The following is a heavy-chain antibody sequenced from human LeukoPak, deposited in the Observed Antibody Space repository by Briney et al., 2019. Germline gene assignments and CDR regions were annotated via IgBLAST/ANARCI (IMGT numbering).Heavy chain of an antibody. V-gene: IGHV1-8*01. Sequence: ASVKVACKASGYTFTSYDINWVRQATGQGLEWMGWMNPNSGNTGYAQKFQGRVTMTRNTSISTAYMELSSLRSEDTAVYYCARGRAVPAAMCDYWGQGTLVTVSS. CDR3: ARGRAVPAAMCDY. CDR2: MNPNSGNT. J-gene: IGHJ4*02. D-gene: IGHD2-2*01. CDR1: GYTFTSYD.